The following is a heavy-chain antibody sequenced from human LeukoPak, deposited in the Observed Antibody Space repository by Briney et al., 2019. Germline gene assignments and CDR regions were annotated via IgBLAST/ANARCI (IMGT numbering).Heavy chain of an antibody. CDR2: ISSSSSYI. CDR3: AREISYGDYPSGDAFDN. Sequence: GGSLRLSCAASGFTFSSYSMNWVRQAPGKGLEWVSSISSSSSYIYYADSVKGRFTISRDNAKNSLYLQMNSLRAEDTAVYFCAREISYGDYPSGDAFDNWGQGTMFTASS. D-gene: IGHD4-17*01. J-gene: IGHJ3*02. CDR1: GFTFSSYS. V-gene: IGHV3-21*01.